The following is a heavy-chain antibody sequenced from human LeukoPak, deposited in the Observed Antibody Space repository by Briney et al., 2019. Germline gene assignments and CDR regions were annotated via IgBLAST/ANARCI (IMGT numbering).Heavy chain of an antibody. V-gene: IGHV3-7*03. CDR3: ARAFVVEPKSSFDH. Sequence: GGSLRLSCAASGFTLGDFWMSWVRQAPGKGLEWVANINQVGDSLSYVTSVRGRFTISRDNAKNALFLQISSLRAEDTAIYYCARAFVVEPKSSFDHWGQGTLVTVSS. CDR2: INQVGDSL. CDR1: GFTLGDFW. J-gene: IGHJ4*02. D-gene: IGHD2-21*01.